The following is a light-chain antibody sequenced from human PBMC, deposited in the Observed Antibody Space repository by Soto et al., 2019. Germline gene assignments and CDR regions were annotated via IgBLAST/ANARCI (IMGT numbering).Light chain of an antibody. CDR2: DAS. Sequence: DIQMTQSPSTLSASVGDRVTITCRASQSISRSLAWYQQKPGKAPSLLIYDASSLEGGVPSRFSGSGFGTEFILTINNLQPEDFASYFCLQVYSFPRTFGLGTKVEI. CDR1: QSISRS. V-gene: IGKV1-5*01. CDR3: LQVYSFPRT. J-gene: IGKJ1*01.